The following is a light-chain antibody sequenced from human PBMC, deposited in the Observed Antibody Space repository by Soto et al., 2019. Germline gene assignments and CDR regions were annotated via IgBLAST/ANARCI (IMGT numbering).Light chain of an antibody. CDR2: AAS. Sequence: AIQMTQSPSSLSASVGDRVTINCRASQGIRNDLGWYQQRPGKAPRLLIFAASNLQSGVPSRFSGSGSGTDFSLTITSLQPEDFATYYCLQDYSYPRTFGQGTKVEIK. J-gene: IGKJ1*01. CDR1: QGIRND. V-gene: IGKV1-6*01. CDR3: LQDYSYPRT.